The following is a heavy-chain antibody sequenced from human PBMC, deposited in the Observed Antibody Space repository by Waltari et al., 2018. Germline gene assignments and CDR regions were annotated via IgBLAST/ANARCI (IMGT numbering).Heavy chain of an antibody. V-gene: IGHV4-39*01. J-gene: IGHJ4*02. D-gene: IGHD1-7*01. CDR2: FYYGQRT. Sequence: QLQLQESGPGLVKPSETLSLTCTVSAGSINSSGYYWGWIRQPPGKGLEWIGNFYYGQRTYYNPSLKGRVTISVDTSKNRFSLKLSSVTAADTAIYYCARTIKGNYFPFDYWGQGTLVTVSS. CDR1: AGSINSSGYY. CDR3: ARTIKGNYFPFDY.